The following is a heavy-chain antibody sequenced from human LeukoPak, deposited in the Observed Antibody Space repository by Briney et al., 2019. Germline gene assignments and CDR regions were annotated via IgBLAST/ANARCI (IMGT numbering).Heavy chain of an antibody. Sequence: QPGGSLRLSCAASGFTFSSYWMHWVRQAPGKGLVWVSRINSDGSSTSYADSVKGRFTISRDNAKNTLYLQMNSLRAEDTAVYYCARAARWELLYYYYYMDVWGKGTTVTVSS. CDR3: ARAARWELLYYYYYMDV. D-gene: IGHD1-26*01. CDR2: INSDGSST. V-gene: IGHV3-74*01. J-gene: IGHJ6*03. CDR1: GFTFSSYW.